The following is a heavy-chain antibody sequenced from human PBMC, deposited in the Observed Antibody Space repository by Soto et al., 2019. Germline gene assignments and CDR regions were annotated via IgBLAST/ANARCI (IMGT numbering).Heavy chain of an antibody. Sequence: QVQLVQSGAEVKKPGSSVKVSCKASGGTFSSYTISWVRQAPGQGLEWMGRIIPILGIANYAQKFQGRVTITADKATSTAYMELSSLRSEDTAVYYCARAGIGMASFSCPDWFDPWGQGTLVTVSS. CDR2: IIPILGIA. CDR1: GGTFSSYT. D-gene: IGHD1-26*01. CDR3: ARAGIGMASFSCPDWFDP. V-gene: IGHV1-69*02. J-gene: IGHJ5*02.